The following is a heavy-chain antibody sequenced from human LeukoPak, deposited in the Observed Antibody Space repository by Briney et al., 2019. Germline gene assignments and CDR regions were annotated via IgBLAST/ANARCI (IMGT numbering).Heavy chain of an antibody. CDR1: GYTFTSYG. V-gene: IGHV1-18*01. CDR3: ARDSGDYSSSWYGHFDY. Sequence: ASVKVSCKASGYTFTSYGISWVRQAPGQGLEWMGWISAYNGNTNYAQKLQGRVTMTTDTSTSTAYMELRSLRSDDTAVYYCARDSGDYSSSWYGHFDYWGQGTLVTVSS. CDR2: ISAYNGNT. J-gene: IGHJ4*02. D-gene: IGHD6-13*01.